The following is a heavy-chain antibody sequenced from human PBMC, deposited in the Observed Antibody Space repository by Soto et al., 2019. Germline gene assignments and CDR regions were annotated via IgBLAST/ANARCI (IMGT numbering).Heavy chain of an antibody. Sequence: PSETLSLTCTVSGGSISSYYWSWIRQPPGKGLEWIGYIYYSGSTNYNPSLKSRVTISVDTSKNQFSLELSSVTAADTVVYYCARAAYSGYDLGYWGQGTLVTSPQ. J-gene: IGHJ4*02. CDR1: GGSISSYY. CDR3: ARAAYSGYDLGY. V-gene: IGHV4-59*01. CDR2: IYYSGST. D-gene: IGHD5-12*01.